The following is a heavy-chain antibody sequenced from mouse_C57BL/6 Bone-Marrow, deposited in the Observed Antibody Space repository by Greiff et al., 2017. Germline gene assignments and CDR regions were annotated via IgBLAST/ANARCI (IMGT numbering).Heavy chain of an antibody. Sequence: VQLQQSGAELVRPGASVKLSCKASGYTFTSYGISWVKQRPGQGLEWIGEIYPRNGNTHYNQKFKGKATLTADKSSSTAYMELRSLTSEDSAVYFCARVRTVVSDYWGQGTTLTVTS. V-gene: IGHV1-81*01. J-gene: IGHJ2*01. D-gene: IGHD1-1*01. CDR2: IYPRNGNT. CDR1: GYTFTSYG. CDR3: ARVRTVVSDY.